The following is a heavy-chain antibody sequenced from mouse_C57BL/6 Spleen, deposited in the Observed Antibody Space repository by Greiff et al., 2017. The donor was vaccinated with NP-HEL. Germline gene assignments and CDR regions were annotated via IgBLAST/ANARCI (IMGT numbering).Heavy chain of an antibody. CDR3: ARGGFLPRYFDV. CDR2: IYPRSGNT. V-gene: IGHV1-81*01. Sequence: QVQLQQSGAELARPGASVKLSCKASGYTFTSYGISWVKQSTGQGLEWIGEIYPRSGNTYYNEKFKGKATLTADKSSSTAYMELRSLTSEDSAVYFCARGGFLPRYFDVWGTGTTVTVSS. J-gene: IGHJ1*03. CDR1: GYTFTSYG.